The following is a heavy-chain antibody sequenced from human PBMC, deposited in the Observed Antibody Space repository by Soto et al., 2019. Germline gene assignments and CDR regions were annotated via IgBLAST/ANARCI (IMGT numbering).Heavy chain of an antibody. CDR1: GFTFSSYW. CDR2: IKQDGSEK. CDR3: ARENIVVVPAAMSDYYYYYMDV. Sequence: GGSLRLSCAASGFTFSSYWMSWVRQAPGKGLEWVANIKQDGSEKYYVDSVKGRFTISRDNAKNSLYLQINSLRAEDSAVYYCARENIVVVPAAMSDYYYYYMDVWGKGTTVTVSS. J-gene: IGHJ6*03. D-gene: IGHD2-2*01. V-gene: IGHV3-7*01.